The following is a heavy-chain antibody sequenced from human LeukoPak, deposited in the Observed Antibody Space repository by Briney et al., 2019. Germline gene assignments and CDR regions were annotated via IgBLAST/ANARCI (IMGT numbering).Heavy chain of an antibody. CDR2: INHSGST. V-gene: IGHV4-34*01. CDR1: GESFRCYH. CDR3: AIGVIGAFYI. D-gene: IGHD3-10*01. Sequence: KTSETLSPTCAVYGESFRCYHWIWIRQPPGKGLEWIGEINHSGSTYYNPSLKSRVTISVDTSKNQFSLKLSSVTAADTVVYSCAIGVIGAFYIWGRATMVTVSS. J-gene: IGHJ3*02.